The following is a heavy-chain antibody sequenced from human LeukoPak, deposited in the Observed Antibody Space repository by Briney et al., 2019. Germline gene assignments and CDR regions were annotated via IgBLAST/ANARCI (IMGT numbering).Heavy chain of an antibody. J-gene: IGHJ4*02. CDR3: ARTNIAAAYFDY. Sequence: SETLSLTCTVSGGSISSSSYYWGWIRQPPGKGLEWIGNIHYSGSTYYNRSLKSRVTISVDTSKNHFSLTLSSVSAADTAVYYCARTNIAAAYFDYWGQGTLVTVSS. CDR1: GGSISSSSYY. CDR2: IHYSGST. V-gene: IGHV4-39*02. D-gene: IGHD6-13*01.